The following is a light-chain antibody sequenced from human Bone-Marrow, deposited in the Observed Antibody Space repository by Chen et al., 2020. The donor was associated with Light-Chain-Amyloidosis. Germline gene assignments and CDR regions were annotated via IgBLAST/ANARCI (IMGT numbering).Light chain of an antibody. CDR2: DDS. V-gene: IGLV3-21*02. Sequence: VLTQPSSVSVAPGQTTTISCGGNNIGSTSVHWYQQTPGQAPLLVVYDDSDRPSGIPERLSGSNSGNTATLTISRVEAGDEADYYCQVWDRSSDRPVFGGGTKLTVL. CDR3: QVWDRSSDRPV. CDR1: NIGSTS. J-gene: IGLJ3*02.